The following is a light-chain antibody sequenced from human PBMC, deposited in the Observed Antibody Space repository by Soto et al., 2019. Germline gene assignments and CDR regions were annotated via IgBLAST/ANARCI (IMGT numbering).Light chain of an antibody. CDR1: QSVRSN. CDR3: QQYGSSVT. CDR2: GAH. V-gene: IGKV3-20*01. J-gene: IGKJ1*01. Sequence: EMVMTQSPGTLSLSTGDRATLSCRASQSVRSNLAWYQQKPGQAPRLLISGAHNRAPGIPDRFSGSESGTDFTLRISRLEPEDFAVYYCQQYGSSVTFGQGTKVDIK.